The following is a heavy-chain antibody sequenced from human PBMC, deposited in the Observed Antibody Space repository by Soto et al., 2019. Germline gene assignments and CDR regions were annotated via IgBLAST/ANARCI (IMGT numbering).Heavy chain of an antibody. J-gene: IGHJ6*02. CDR1: GFTFSSYE. CDR3: ARDRVVTPHMDV. Sequence: VGSLRLSCAASGFTFSSYEMNWVRQAPGKGLEWVSYISSSGSTIYYADSVKGRFTISRDNAKNSLYLQMNSLRAEDTAVYYCARDRVVTPHMDVWGQGTTVTVSS. D-gene: IGHD2-21*02. CDR2: ISSSGSTI. V-gene: IGHV3-48*03.